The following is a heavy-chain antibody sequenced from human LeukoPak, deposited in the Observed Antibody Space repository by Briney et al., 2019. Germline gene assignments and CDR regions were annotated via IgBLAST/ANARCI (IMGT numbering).Heavy chain of an antibody. CDR3: ARSGDLYYFDY. CDR2: INPNSGGT. Sequence: GASVKVSCESSGYTFTDYYMHWVRQAPGQGLEWMGWINPNSGGTSYAEKFQGRVTMTRDTSISTAYMDLSSLRSDDTAVYYCARSGDLYYFDYWGQGTLVTVSS. V-gene: IGHV1-2*02. CDR1: GYTFTDYY. J-gene: IGHJ4*02. D-gene: IGHD7-27*01.